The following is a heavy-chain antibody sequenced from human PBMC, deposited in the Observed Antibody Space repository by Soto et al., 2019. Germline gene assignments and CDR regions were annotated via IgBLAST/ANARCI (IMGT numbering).Heavy chain of an antibody. CDR3: ARANYDSPLAYGMDV. V-gene: IGHV3-53*01. J-gene: IGHJ6*02. D-gene: IGHD3-3*01. CDR1: GFTVSSNY. Sequence: GGSLRLSCAASGFTVSSNYMSWVRQAPGKGLEWVSVIYSGGSTYYADSVKGRFTISRDNSKNTLYLQMNSLRAEDTAVYYCARANYDSPLAYGMDVWGQGTTVTVSS. CDR2: IYSGGST.